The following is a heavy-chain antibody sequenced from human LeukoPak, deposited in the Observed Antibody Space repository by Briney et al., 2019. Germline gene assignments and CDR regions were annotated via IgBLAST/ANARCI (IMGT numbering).Heavy chain of an antibody. CDR2: IDSSYI. D-gene: IGHD3-16*01. V-gene: IGHV3-21*01. CDR1: GFTFNSYT. CDR3: ARESLKVGDY. J-gene: IGHJ4*02. Sequence: GGSLRLSYAASGFTFNSYTLNWVRQAPGKGLEWVSSIDSSYIYYADSVKGRFTISRDNAKNSLYLQMNSLRAEDTAVYYCARESLKVGDYWGQGTLVTVSS.